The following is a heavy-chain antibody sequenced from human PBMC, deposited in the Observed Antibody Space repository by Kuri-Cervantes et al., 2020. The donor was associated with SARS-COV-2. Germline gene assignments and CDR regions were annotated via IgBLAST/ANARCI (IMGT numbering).Heavy chain of an antibody. CDR1: GGSFSGYY. D-gene: IGHD3-3*01. V-gene: IGHV4-34*01. CDR2: INHSGST. J-gene: IGHJ6*02. Sequence: SQTLSLTCAVYGGSFSGYYWSRIRQPPGKGLEWIGEINHSGSTNYNPSLKSRVTISVDTSKNQFSLKLSSVTAADTAVYYCARGDYDFWGPYYYYGMDVWGQGTTVTVAS. CDR3: ARGDYDFWGPYYYYGMDV.